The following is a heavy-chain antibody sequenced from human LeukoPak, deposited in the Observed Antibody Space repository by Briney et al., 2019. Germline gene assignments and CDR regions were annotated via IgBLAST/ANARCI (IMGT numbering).Heavy chain of an antibody. V-gene: IGHV4-4*07. CDR2: IYTSGST. CDR1: GGSISSYY. Sequence: SETLSLTCTVSGGSISSYYWSWIRQPAGKGLEWIGRIYTSGSTNYNPSLKSRVTMSVDTSKNQFSLKLSSVTAADTAVYYCASCALITIFGVPRGGWFDPWGQGTLVTVSS. D-gene: IGHD3-3*01. CDR3: ASCALITIFGVPRGGWFDP. J-gene: IGHJ5*02.